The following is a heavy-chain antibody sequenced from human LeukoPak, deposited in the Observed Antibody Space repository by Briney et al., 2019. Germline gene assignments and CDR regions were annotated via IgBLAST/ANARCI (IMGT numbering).Heavy chain of an antibody. J-gene: IGHJ5*02. CDR1: GYTFTGYY. CDR3: ARVVRLFLGSGSYKFDP. D-gene: IGHD3-10*01. CDR2: INPNSGGT. V-gene: IGHV1-2*02. Sequence: ASVKVSCKASGYTFTGYYMHWVRQAPGQGLEWMGWINPNSGGTNYAQKFQGRVTMTRDTSISTAYMELSRLRSDDTAVYYCARVVRLFLGSGSYKFDPWGQGTLVTVSS.